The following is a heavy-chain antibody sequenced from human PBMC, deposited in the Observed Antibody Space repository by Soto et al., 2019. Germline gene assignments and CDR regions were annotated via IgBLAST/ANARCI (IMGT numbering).Heavy chain of an antibody. J-gene: IGHJ4*02. CDR1: GYTFTSYG. CDR2: INAYNGNT. V-gene: IGHV1-18*01. Sequence: ASVKVSCKASGYTFTSYGISWVRQAPGQGLEWMGWINAYNGNTNYAQKFQGRVTMTRNTSISTAYMGLSSLRSEDTAVYYCARALTYGSGSYYALDYWGQG. D-gene: IGHD3-10*01. CDR3: ARALTYGSGSYYALDY.